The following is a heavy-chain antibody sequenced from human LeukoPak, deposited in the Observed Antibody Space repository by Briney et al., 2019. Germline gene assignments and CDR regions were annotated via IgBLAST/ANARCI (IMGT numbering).Heavy chain of an antibody. CDR2: IYYSGST. CDR3: ATHTSSRTSPFDY. J-gene: IGHJ4*02. CDR1: GASVSSARYH. Sequence: KPSETLSLTCTVSGASVSSARYHWMWIRQPPGKGLEWFGYIYYSGSTNYNPSLKSRVTISVDTSKNQFSLKLSSVTAADTAVYYCATHTSSRTSPFDYWGQGTLVTVSS. D-gene: IGHD6-13*01. V-gene: IGHV4-61*01.